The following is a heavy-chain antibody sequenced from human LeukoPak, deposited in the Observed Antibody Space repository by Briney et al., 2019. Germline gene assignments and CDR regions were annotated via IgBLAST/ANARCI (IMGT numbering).Heavy chain of an antibody. CDR2: ISGSGGST. Sequence: PGGSLRLSCAASGFTFSSYSMNWVRQAPGKGLEWVSAISGSGGSTYYADSVKGRFTISRDNSENTVYLQMSSLRAEDTAVYYCARDFSGVDYFDYWGQGTLVTVSS. J-gene: IGHJ4*02. CDR1: GFTFSSYS. D-gene: IGHD3-10*01. V-gene: IGHV3-23*01. CDR3: ARDFSGVDYFDY.